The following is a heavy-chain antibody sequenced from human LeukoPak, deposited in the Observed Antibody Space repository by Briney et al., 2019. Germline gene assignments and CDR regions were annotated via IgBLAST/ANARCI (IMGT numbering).Heavy chain of an antibody. J-gene: IGHJ5*02. V-gene: IGHV4-30-4*01. CDR2: IYYSGNT. CDR3: ARDLSPHGFDP. Sequence: SETLSLTCTVSGGSLSSGDYYWSWIRQPPGKGLEWIGYIYYSGNTYYIPSLKSRVTISLDTSNNQFSLKLSSVTAADTAVYYCARDLSPHGFDPWGQGILVTVSS. CDR1: GGSLSSGDYY.